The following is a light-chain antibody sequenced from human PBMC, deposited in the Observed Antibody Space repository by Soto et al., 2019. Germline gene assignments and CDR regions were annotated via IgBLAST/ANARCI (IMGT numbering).Light chain of an antibody. CDR1: QSVTSSY. Sequence: EIVLTQSPGTLSFSPGDRATLSCGASQSVTSSYLAWYQQKPGQAPRLLIYGASSRATGIPDRFSGSGSGTDFTLTISRLESEDFAMHYCQQYGSSPRTFGQGTKVEIK. V-gene: IGKV3-20*01. CDR3: QQYGSSPRT. CDR2: GAS. J-gene: IGKJ1*01.